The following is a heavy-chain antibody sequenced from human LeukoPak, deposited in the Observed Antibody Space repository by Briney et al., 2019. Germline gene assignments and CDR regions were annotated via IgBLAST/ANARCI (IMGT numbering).Heavy chain of an antibody. J-gene: IGHJ4*02. V-gene: IGHV4-39*07. CDR3: ARDSIRAIDY. CDR1: GGSISSSSYY. Sequence: SETVSLTCTVSGGSISSSSYYWGWIRQPPGKGLEWIGRIYYSGSTYYNPSLKSRVTISVDTSKNQFYLKLSSVTAADTAVYYCARDSIRAIDYWGQGTLVTVSS. CDR2: IYYSGST. D-gene: IGHD4-17*01.